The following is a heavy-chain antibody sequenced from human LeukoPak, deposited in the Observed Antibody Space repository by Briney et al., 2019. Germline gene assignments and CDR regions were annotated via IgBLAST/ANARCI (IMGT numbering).Heavy chain of an antibody. CDR1: GYTFTSYD. D-gene: IGHD3-10*01. V-gene: IGHV1-8*01. J-gene: IGHJ5*02. Sequence: GASVKVSCKASGYTFTSYDINWMRQATGQGLEWMGWMNPGSGNTGYAQKFQGRVTMTRNTFISTAYTELSSLRSEDTAVYYCARAVGPYTMFDPWGQGTLVTVSS. CDR3: ARAVGPYTMFDP. CDR2: MNPGSGNT.